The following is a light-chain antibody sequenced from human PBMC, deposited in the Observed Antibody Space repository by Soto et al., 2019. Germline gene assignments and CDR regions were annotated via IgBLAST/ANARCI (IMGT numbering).Light chain of an antibody. CDR2: DAS. CDR3: QQYGNFPRT. V-gene: IGKV1-33*01. CDR1: QDISNY. J-gene: IGKJ2*01. Sequence: DIQMTQSPSSLSASVGDRVTITCQASQDISNYLNWYQQKPGKAPKLLIYDASSLDTGVPSRFSGSGSGKDFTFTISSLQPEDIATYYCQQYGNFPRTFGQGTKLEIK.